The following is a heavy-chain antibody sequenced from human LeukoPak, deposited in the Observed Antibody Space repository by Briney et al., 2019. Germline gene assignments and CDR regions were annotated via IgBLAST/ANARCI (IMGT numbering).Heavy chain of an antibody. CDR3: TRVGYIDEGIDY. J-gene: IGHJ4*02. CDR1: GFSFSTQR. D-gene: IGHD5-24*01. CDR2: INIDERIT. V-gene: IGHV3-74*01. Sequence: GGSLRLSCAASGFSFSTQRMHWVRQAPGKGLVWVSYINIDERITGYADSVKGRFTISRDNAKNSLYLQMNSLRAEDTAIYYCTRVGYIDEGIDYWGQGTLVTVSS.